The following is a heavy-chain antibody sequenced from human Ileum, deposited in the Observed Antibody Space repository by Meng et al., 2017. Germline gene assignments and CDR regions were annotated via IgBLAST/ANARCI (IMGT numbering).Heavy chain of an antibody. D-gene: IGHD5-12*01. CDR2: IERKPNNYAT. J-gene: IGHJ5*01. Sequence: EVQLAGSGGGLVQPGGSLKISCAASGFTFSDCAIHWVRQASGKGLEWVGRIERKPNNYATAYAASVTGRFTISRDDATNTAFLQMNSLNTEDTAVYYCTRDGGLRNWFDSWGQGTLVTVSS. V-gene: IGHV3-73*02. CDR3: TRDGGLRNWFDS. CDR1: GFTFSDCA.